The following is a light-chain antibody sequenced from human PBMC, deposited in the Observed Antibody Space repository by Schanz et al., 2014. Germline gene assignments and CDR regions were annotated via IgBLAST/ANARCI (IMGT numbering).Light chain of an antibody. CDR3: QQYGSSPL. CDR1: QSVSSN. J-gene: IGKJ1*01. CDR2: DAS. Sequence: EIVMTQSPATLSVSPGERATLSCRASQSVSSNLAWYQQKPGQAPRLLIYDASNRATGIPARFSGSGSGTDFTLTISRLEPEDFAVYYCQQYGSSPLFGEGTKVEIK. V-gene: IGKV3-20*01.